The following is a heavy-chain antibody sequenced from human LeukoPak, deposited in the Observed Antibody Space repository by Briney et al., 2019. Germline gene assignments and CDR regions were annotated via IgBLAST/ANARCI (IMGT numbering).Heavy chain of an antibody. CDR1: GFTFSDYY. J-gene: IGHJ1*01. CDR3: ARHGLYDSSDYWTFQH. CDR2: ISGSSSYT. V-gene: IGHV3-11*06. D-gene: IGHD3-22*01. Sequence: GRSLRLSCAASGFTFSDYYMSWIRQAPGKGLEWVTYISGSSSYTNYADSVKGRFTISRDNAKNSLYLQMNSLRAEDTAVYYCARHGLYDSSDYWTFQHWGQGTLVTVSS.